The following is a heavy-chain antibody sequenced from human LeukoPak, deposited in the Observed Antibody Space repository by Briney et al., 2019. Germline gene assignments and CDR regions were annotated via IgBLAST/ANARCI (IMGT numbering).Heavy chain of an antibody. Sequence: SETLSLTCAVYGGSFSSYYWSWIRQPPGKGLEWIGYIYYSGSTNYNPSLKSRVTISVDTSKNQFSLKLSSVTAADTAVYYCARDLPEGYSSGWYYFDYWGQGTLVTVSS. CDR2: IYYSGST. CDR1: GGSFSSYY. CDR3: ARDLPEGYSSGWYYFDY. D-gene: IGHD6-19*01. J-gene: IGHJ4*02. V-gene: IGHV4-59*01.